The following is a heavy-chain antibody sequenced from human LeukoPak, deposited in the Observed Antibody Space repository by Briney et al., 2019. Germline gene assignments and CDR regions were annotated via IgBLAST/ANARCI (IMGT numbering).Heavy chain of an antibody. CDR2: IWYDGSNK. CDR1: GFTFSSYG. J-gene: IGHJ4*02. D-gene: IGHD3-9*01. CDR3: ARAGGYDILTGYDHNYFDY. V-gene: IGHV3-33*01. Sequence: GGSLRLSCAASGFTFSSYGMHWVRQAPGKELEWVAVIWYDGSNKYYADSVKGRFTISRDNSKNTLYLQMNSLRAEDTAVYYCARAGGYDILTGYDHNYFDYWGQGTLVTVSS.